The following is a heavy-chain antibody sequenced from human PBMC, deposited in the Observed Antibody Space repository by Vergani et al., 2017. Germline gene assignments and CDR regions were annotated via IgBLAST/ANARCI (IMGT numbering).Heavy chain of an antibody. J-gene: IGHJ6*04. CDR3: AKEFCGTGNCYGWNHLEV. Sequence: VESGGGLVQPGGSLRLSCTVSGFTFSSNDFHWVRQTAGKGLEWVSSIGVDGDRYHSDSVKGRFTISRDNGQSYLYLDMDNLRVEDTAVYFCAKEFCGTGNCYGWNHLEVWGEGTSVTVSS. V-gene: IGHV3-13*01. D-gene: IGHD1-1*01. CDR1: GFTFSSND. CDR2: IGVDGDR.